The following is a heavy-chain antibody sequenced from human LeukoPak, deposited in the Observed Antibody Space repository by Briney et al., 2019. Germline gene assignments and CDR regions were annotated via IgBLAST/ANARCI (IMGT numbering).Heavy chain of an antibody. D-gene: IGHD1-1*01. CDR2: IYFSGST. J-gene: IGHJ3*02. CDR3: ARQLEGKAVISLDGFDI. V-gene: IGHV4-39*01. Sequence: SSETLSLTCTVSGGSISSSKYYWGWVRQSPGKGLEWIGSIYFSGSTYYNPSFQSRVTISVDTSKRQFSLELNSVTAADTALYYCARQLEGKAVISLDGFDIWGQGTMVTVSS. CDR1: GGSISSSKYY.